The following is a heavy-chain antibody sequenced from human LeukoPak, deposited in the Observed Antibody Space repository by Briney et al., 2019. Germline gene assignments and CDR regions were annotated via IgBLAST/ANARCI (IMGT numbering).Heavy chain of an antibody. V-gene: IGHV3-49*04. D-gene: IGHD2-2*01. CDR1: GFTFGDYA. J-gene: IGHJ4*02. CDR3: TRDCSSTNCFVDS. Sequence: PWGSLRLSCTASGFTFGDYAMSWVRQAPGKGLEWVSLIRDKAYGGTTEYAASVKGRSTISRDDSKNIAYLQVNSLKTEDTGVYYCTRDCSSTNCFVDSWGQGTLVTVSS. CDR2: IRDKAYGGTT.